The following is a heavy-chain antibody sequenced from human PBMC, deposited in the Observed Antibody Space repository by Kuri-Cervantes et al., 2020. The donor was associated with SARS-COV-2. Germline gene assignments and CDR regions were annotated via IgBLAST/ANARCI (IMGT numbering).Heavy chain of an antibody. J-gene: IGHJ4*02. CDR2: ISYDGSNK. V-gene: IGHV3-30*03. Sequence: GGSLRLSCAASGFTFSSYSMNWVRQAPGKGLEWVAVISYDGSNKYYADSVKGRFTISRDNSKNTLYLQMNSLRAEDTAVYYCARDSVFYSSGWYYFDYWGQGTLVTVSS. CDR3: ARDSVFYSSGWYYFDY. D-gene: IGHD6-19*01. CDR1: GFTFSSYS.